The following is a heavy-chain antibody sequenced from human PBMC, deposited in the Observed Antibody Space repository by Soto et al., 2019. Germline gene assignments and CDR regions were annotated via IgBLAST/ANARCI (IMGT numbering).Heavy chain of an antibody. CDR2: ISYDGSNK. D-gene: IGHD3-10*01. Sequence: QVQLVESGGGVVQPGRSLRLSCAASGFTFSSYGMHWVRQAPGKGLEWVAVISYDGSNKYYADSVKGRFTISRDNSKNTLYLQMNSLRAEDTAVYYCAKDSFEITMVRGWFDPWGQGTLVTVSS. CDR1: GFTFSSYG. V-gene: IGHV3-30*18. J-gene: IGHJ5*02. CDR3: AKDSFEITMVRGWFDP.